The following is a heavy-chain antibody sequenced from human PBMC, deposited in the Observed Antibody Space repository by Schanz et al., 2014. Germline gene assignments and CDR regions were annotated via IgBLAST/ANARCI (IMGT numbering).Heavy chain of an antibody. Sequence: QVQLVQSGAEVKKPGASVKVSCKASGYTFNNHGISWLRQAPGQGLEWMGWISFYHGHTNYAEKGHGRVTMTTDTSTSTAYMELRSLISDDTAVYYCARETTIITGGAFDGWGQGTMXTVSS. CDR2: ISFYHGHT. J-gene: IGHJ3*01. V-gene: IGHV1-18*01. CDR3: ARETTIITGGAFDG. D-gene: IGHD3-9*01. CDR1: GYTFNNHG.